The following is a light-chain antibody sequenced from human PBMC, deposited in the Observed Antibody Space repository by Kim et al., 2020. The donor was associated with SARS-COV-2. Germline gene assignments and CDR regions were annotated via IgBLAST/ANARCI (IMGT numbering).Light chain of an antibody. Sequence: GQSLTLSCTGTSTDVGAYDHVSWYQQYPGKAPKLLLYDVDLRPSAISDRFSGSKSGHTASLTISGLQAEDEALYHCSSYTVNGTPVFGGGTKVTVL. CDR1: STDVGAYDH. CDR2: DVD. CDR3: SSYTVNGTPV. V-gene: IGLV2-14*04. J-gene: IGLJ2*01.